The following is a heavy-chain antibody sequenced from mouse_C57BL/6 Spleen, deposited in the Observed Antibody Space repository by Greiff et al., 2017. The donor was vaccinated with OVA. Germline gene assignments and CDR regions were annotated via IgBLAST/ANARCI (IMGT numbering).Heavy chain of an antibody. CDR2: IYWDDDK. J-gene: IGHJ1*03. D-gene: IGHD1-1*01. V-gene: IGHV8-12*01. Sequence: QVTLKESGPGILQSSQTLSLTCSFSGFSLSTSGMGVSWIRQPSGKGLEWLAHIYWDDDKRYNPSLKSRLTISKDTSRTQVFLKITSVDTADTATYYCARRAGGDYGSRGYFDVWGTGTTVTVSS. CDR1: GFSLSTSGMG. CDR3: ARRAGGDYGSRGYFDV.